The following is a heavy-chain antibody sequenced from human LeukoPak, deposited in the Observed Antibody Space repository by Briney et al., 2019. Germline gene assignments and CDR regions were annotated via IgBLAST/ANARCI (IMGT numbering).Heavy chain of an antibody. CDR3: AKQTSATCYSHIDY. D-gene: IGHD2-2*01. V-gene: IGHV3-23*01. CDR2: IGISGGRT. J-gene: IGHJ4*02. Sequence: PGASLRLSCAASGFTLSSYAMSWVRQAPEKGLEWVSDIGISGGRTYYAKSVKGRFTISRDDSKDTLYLHMDSLRAEDTAVYYCAKQTSATCYSHIDYWGQGTLVTVSS. CDR1: GFTLSSYA.